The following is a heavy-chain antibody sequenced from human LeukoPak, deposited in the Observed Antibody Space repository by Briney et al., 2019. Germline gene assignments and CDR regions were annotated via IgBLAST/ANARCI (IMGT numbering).Heavy chain of an antibody. CDR1: GYTFISYF. J-gene: IGHJ4*02. D-gene: IGHD7-27*01. Sequence: ASVKVSCKASGYTFISYFIHWVRQAPGRGLEWMGRINLNSGGAEYEQNFQGRVTMTRDTSINTAYMTLSGLTFDDTAMYYCARDLSSTANWEFDYWGRGTVVTVSS. V-gene: IGHV1-2*06. CDR3: ARDLSSTANWEFDY. CDR2: INLNSGGA.